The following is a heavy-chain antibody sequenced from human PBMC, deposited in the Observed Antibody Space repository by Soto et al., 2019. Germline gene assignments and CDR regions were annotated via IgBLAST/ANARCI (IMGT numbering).Heavy chain of an antibody. D-gene: IGHD3-9*01. J-gene: IGHJ4*02. V-gene: IGHV3-30*18. CDR2: ISYDGSNK. Sequence: GGSLRLSCAASGFTFSSYGMHWVRQAPGKGLEWVAVISYDGSNKYYADSVKGRFTISRDNSKNTLYLQMNSLRAEDTAVYYCAKEWKDYYDILTGSYWGQGTLVTVSS. CDR3: AKEWKDYYDILTGSY. CDR1: GFTFSSYG.